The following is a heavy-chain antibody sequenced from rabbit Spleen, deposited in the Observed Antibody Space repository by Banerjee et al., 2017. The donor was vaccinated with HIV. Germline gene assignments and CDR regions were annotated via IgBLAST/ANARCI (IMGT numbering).Heavy chain of an antibody. Sequence: QQQLEESGGGLVTPGGTLTLTCKASGIDFSSDSYMCCVRPAPGKGLEWIACIEAGSSGFTYFASWAKGRFTISKTSSTTVTLQMTSLTAADTATYFCARDTSSSFSSYGMDLWGQGTLVTVS. V-gene: IGHV1S45*01. J-gene: IGHJ6*01. D-gene: IGHD1-1*01. CDR2: IEAGSSGFT. CDR3: ARDTSSSFSSYGMDL. CDR1: GIDFSSDSY.